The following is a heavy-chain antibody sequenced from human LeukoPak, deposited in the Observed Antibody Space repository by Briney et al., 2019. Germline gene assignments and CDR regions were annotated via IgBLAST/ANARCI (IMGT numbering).Heavy chain of an antibody. CDR1: GGSISSSSYY. D-gene: IGHD3-9*01. J-gene: IGHJ4*02. CDR2: IYYSGST. V-gene: IGHV4-39*07. Sequence: TPSETLSLTCTVSGGSISSSSYYWGWIRQPPGKGLEWIGSIYYSGSTYYNPSLKSRVTISVDTSKNQFSLKLSSVTAADTAVYYCARGQGSAGSYDILTGYPYTQVFDYWGQGTLVTVSS. CDR3: ARGQGSAGSYDILTGYPYTQVFDY.